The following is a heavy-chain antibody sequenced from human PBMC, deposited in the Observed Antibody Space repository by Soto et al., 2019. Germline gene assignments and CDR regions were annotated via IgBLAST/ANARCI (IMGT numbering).Heavy chain of an antibody. Sequence: EVQLVESGGGLVQPGKSLRLSCAASGFTFDDYAMHWVRQVPGKGLEWVSGLSWNSGTIDYADSVKGRFTISRDNAKNSLHLQMNSLKPEDTALYYCAKAESSGWYYSLDYWGQGTLVTVSS. CDR2: LSWNSGTI. CDR1: GFTFDDYA. J-gene: IGHJ4*02. CDR3: AKAESSGWYYSLDY. V-gene: IGHV3-9*01. D-gene: IGHD6-19*01.